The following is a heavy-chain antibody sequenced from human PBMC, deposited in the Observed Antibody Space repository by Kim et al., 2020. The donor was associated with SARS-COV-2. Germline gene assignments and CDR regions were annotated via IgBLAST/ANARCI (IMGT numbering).Heavy chain of an antibody. CDR2: ISYDGSNK. CDR1: GFTFSSYA. Sequence: GGSLRLSCAASGFTFSSYAMHWVRQAPGKGLEWVAVISYDGSNKYYADSVKGRFTISRDNSKNTLYLQMNSLRAEDTAVYYCAREHGEGMDVWGQGTTVTVSS. CDR3: AREHGEGMDV. V-gene: IGHV3-30-3*01. J-gene: IGHJ6*02.